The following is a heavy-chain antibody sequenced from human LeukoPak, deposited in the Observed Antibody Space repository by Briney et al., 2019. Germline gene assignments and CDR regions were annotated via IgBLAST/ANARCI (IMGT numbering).Heavy chain of an antibody. D-gene: IGHD3-16*02. V-gene: IGHV1-69*13. CDR1: GGTFSSYA. CDR3: ARDLYDYVWGSYLTLDY. CDR2: IIPIFGTA. J-gene: IGHJ4*02. Sequence: GASVKVSCKASGGTFSSYAISWVRQAPGQGLEWMGGIIPIFGTANYAQKFQGRVTITADESTSTAYMELSSLRSEDTAAYYCARDLYDYVWGSYLTLDYWGQGTLVTVSS.